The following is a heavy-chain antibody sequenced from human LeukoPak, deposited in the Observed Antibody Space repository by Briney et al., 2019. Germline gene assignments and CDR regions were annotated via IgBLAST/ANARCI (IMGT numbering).Heavy chain of an antibody. Sequence: GGSLRLSCAASGFTFSISTMNWVRQAPGKGLEWISHIRDDGTTIDYANSVKGRFTISRDNAKNSLYLQMNSLRAGDTAVYYCAKDRQWLERYYYGMDVWGQGTTVTVSS. V-gene: IGHV3-48*01. CDR2: IRDDGTTI. J-gene: IGHJ6*02. CDR1: GFTFSIST. CDR3: AKDRQWLERYYYGMDV. D-gene: IGHD2-8*01.